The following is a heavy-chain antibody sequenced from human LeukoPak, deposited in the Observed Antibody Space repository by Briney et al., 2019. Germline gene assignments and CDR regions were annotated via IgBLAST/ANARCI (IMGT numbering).Heavy chain of an antibody. CDR2: MNPNIGKT. J-gene: IGHJ4*02. CDR3: ARRHGRCSDGSCYYPDY. Sequence: ASVKVSCKASGYTFTSYDINWVRQAPGQGLEWMGWMNPNIGKTGYAQKFQGRVTMTRNNSTTTAYMELSSLGSEDTAVYYCARRHGRCSDGSCYYPDYWGQGTLVTVSS. D-gene: IGHD2-15*01. V-gene: IGHV1-8*01. CDR1: GYTFTSYD.